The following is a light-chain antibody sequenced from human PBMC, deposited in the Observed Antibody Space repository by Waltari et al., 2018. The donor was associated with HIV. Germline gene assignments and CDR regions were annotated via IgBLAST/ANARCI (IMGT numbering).Light chain of an antibody. V-gene: IGKV1-39*01. CDR3: QQSYSTLGT. J-gene: IGKJ1*01. Sequence: DIQMTQSPSSLSASVGDRVTITCRASQGISNYLNWYQQRVGEAPNLLIFAASTVQSGVPPRFSGSGSGTDFTLTITSLQPEDFATYYCQQSYSTLGTFGQGTKVEI. CDR1: QGISNY. CDR2: AAS.